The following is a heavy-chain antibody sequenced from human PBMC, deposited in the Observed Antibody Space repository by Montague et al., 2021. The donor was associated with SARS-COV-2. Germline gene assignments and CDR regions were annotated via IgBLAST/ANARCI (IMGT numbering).Heavy chain of an antibody. J-gene: IGHJ6*02. CDR2: ISAYNGNT. CDR1: GYTFTSYG. Sequence: SVKVSCKASGYTFTSYGISWVRQAPGQGLEWMGWISAYNGNTNYXQKLQGRVTMTTDTSTSTAYMELRSLRSDDTAVYYCATDSSGWPLYYYYYGMDVWGQGTTVTVSS. V-gene: IGHV1-18*01. CDR3: ATDSSGWPLYYYYYGMDV. D-gene: IGHD6-19*01.